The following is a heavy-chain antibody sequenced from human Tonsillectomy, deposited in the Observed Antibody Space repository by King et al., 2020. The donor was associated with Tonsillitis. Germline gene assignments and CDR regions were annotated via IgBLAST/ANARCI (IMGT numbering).Heavy chain of an antibody. CDR1: GFTFSSYS. CDR3: ARVGDYDSSGYYCDY. V-gene: IGHV3-21*01. Sequence: VQLVESGGGLVKPGGSLRLSCAASGFTFSSYSMNWVRQAPGKGLEWVSSISSSSSYIYYADSVKGRFTISRDNAKNSLYLQMNSLRAEDTAVYYCARVGDYDSSGYYCDYWGQGTLVTVSS. CDR2: ISSSSSYI. J-gene: IGHJ4*02. D-gene: IGHD3-22*01.